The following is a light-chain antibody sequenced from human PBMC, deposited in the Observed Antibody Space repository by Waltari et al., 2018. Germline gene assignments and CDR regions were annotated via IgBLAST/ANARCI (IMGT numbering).Light chain of an antibody. CDR2: EAS. CDR1: ESRSVW. CDR3: QQYKTSPWT. V-gene: IGKV1-5*03. J-gene: IGKJ1*01. Sequence: DIQVTQSPSTLSASVGDRVTITCRASESRSVWLDWFQQKPGKAPNLLIYEASNLESGVPSRFSGSGSWTEFTLTISSLQPDDFATYYCQQYKTSPWTFGQGTRV.